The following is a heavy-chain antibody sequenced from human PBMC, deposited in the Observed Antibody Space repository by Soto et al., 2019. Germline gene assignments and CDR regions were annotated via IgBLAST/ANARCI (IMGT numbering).Heavy chain of an antibody. CDR1: GFTFSSYW. CDR2: INSDGSIT. Sequence: PGGSLRLSCAASGFTFSSYWMHWVCQAPGKGLVWVSRINSDGSITSYADSVKGRFTISRDNAKNTLYLHMNSLRAEDTAVYYCARQEGAAFYYDGMDVWGQGTTVTVSS. V-gene: IGHV3-74*01. CDR3: ARQEGAAFYYDGMDV. J-gene: IGHJ6*02.